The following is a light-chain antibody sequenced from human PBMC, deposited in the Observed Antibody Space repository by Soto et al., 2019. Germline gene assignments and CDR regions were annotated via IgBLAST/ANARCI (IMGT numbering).Light chain of an antibody. Sequence: DIQMTQSPSSLSASVGDRVTITCRASQSISTYLSWYQQKPGKAPNLLIYKASNLQGGVPSRFSGRGSGTEFTLTISSLQPEDFATYYCEQRYSTPQVTFGGGTKVEIK. J-gene: IGKJ4*01. CDR1: QSISTY. CDR3: EQRYSTPQVT. CDR2: KAS. V-gene: IGKV1-39*01.